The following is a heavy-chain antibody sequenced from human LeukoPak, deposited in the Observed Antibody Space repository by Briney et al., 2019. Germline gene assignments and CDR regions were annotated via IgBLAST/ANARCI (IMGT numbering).Heavy chain of an antibody. D-gene: IGHD3-10*01. J-gene: IGHJ4*02. CDR1: GFTFSDYY. Sequence: GGSLRLSCAASGFTFSDYYMSWVRQAPGKGLEWVSYISSGGDTIKYAESVKGRFTISRDNAKNSLYLQMSSVRVEDTAVYYCARVPGSRSPYYFVSWGQGALATVSP. V-gene: IGHV3-11*04. CDR2: ISSGGDTI. CDR3: ARVPGSRSPYYFVS.